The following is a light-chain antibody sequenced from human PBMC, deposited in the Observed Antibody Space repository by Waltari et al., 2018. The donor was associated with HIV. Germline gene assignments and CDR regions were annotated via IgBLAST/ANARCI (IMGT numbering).Light chain of an antibody. CDR2: TNS. J-gene: IGLJ2*01. V-gene: IGLV1-44*01. Sequence: QSVLTQPPSASGSPGQRVTISSSGGSSNIGKNIVNWYQQLPGAAPKLLIYTNSKRPSGVPVRVSGSKSGTSASLAISGLQSEDEADYYCAPWDDSLNDLVFGGGTNLTVL. CDR3: APWDDSLNDLV. CDR1: SSNIGKNI.